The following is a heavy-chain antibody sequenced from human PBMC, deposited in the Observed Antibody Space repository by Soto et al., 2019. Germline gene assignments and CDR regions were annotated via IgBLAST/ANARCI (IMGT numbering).Heavy chain of an antibody. CDR3: ARAVGAVLDH. CDR2: IGAFNGNT. Sequence: QVQLVQSAAEVKKPGASVKVSCKASGYSYSTYSFSWVRQAPGRGLEWMGWIGAFNGNTNYAQKFQGRATMTTDTATTTVYLELGSLTSDDTAVYYCARAVGAVLDHWGQGTLFTVSS. CDR1: GYSYSTYS. V-gene: IGHV1-18*04. J-gene: IGHJ4*02. D-gene: IGHD3-10*01.